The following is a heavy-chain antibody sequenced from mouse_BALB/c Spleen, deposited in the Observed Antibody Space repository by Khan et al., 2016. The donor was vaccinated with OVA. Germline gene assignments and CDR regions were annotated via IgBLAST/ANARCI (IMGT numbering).Heavy chain of an antibody. J-gene: IGHJ4*01. CDR2: INPRSGYT. CDR1: GYTFTSNT. D-gene: IGHD2-14*01. Sequence: QIQLVQSGAELVRPGASVRMSCKASGYTFTSNTMHWVKQRPGQGLEWIGYINPRSGYTNYNQNFKDKATLTADKSSSTAYMQLSSLTSEDSAVYYCARRTTGYTMDYWGQGTSVTVSS. V-gene: IGHV1-4*01. CDR3: ARRTTGYTMDY.